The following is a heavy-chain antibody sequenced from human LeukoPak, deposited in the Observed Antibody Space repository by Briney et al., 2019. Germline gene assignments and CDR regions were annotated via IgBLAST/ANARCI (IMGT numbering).Heavy chain of an antibody. CDR3: ARGGTRDIVATINNWFDP. J-gene: IGHJ5*02. Sequence: GASVKVSCKASGYIFSGYYLHWVRQAPGQGLEWMGWINPSSGGADYAQKFQGRVTMTRDTSISTAYMELSRLRSDDTAVYYCARGGTRDIVATINNWFDPWGQGTLVTVSS. V-gene: IGHV1-2*02. CDR2: INPSSGGA. CDR1: GYIFSGYY. D-gene: IGHD5-12*01.